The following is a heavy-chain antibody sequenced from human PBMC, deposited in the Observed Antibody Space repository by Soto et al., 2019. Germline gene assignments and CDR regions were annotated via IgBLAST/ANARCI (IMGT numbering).Heavy chain of an antibody. CDR2: IYYSVST. CDR1: GGSMSSSNW. J-gene: IGHJ4*02. V-gene: IGHV4-4*02. D-gene: IGHD7-27*01. CDR3: ARRWGTSFDF. Sequence: PSETLSLTCAVSGGSMSSSNWWSWVRQPPGKGLEWIGYIYYSVSTNYNPSLKSRVTISVDTSKNQFSLKVSSVTAADTAVYYCARRWGTSFDFWGQGTLVTVSS.